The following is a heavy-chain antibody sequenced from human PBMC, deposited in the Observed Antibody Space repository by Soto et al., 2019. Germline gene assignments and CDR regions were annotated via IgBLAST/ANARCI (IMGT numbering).Heavy chain of an antibody. CDR3: ARSSWGESFYYYGMDV. D-gene: IGHD3-16*01. CDR1: GGSISSYY. CDR2: IYYSGST. J-gene: IGHJ6*02. Sequence: SETLSLTCTVSGGSISSYYWSWIRQPPGKGLEWIGYIYYSGSTNYNPSLKSRVTISVDTSKNQFSLKLSSVTAADTAVYYCARSSWGESFYYYGMDVWGQGTTVTVSS. V-gene: IGHV4-59*01.